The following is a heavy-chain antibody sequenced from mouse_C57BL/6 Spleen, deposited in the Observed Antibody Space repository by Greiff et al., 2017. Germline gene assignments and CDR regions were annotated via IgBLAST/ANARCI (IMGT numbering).Heavy chain of an antibody. V-gene: IGHV1-50*01. Sequence: QVQLQQPGAELVKPGASVKLSCKASGYTFTSYWMQWVKQRPGQGLEWIGEIDPSDSYTNYNQKFKGKATLTVDPSSSTAYMQLSSLTSEDSAVYYCARRLNWDGGFDYWGQGTTLTVSS. CDR2: IDPSDSYT. J-gene: IGHJ2*01. D-gene: IGHD4-1*01. CDR3: ARRLNWDGGFDY. CDR1: GYTFTSYW.